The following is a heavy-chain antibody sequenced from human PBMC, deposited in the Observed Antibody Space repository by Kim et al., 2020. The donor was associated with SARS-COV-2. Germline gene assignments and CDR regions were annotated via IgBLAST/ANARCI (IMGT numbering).Heavy chain of an antibody. J-gene: IGHJ4*02. CDR2: ISYEGSNK. CDR1: GFTFSRFA. D-gene: IGHD6-19*01. V-gene: IGHV3-30*04. Sequence: GGSLRLSCAASGFTFSRFAMYWVRQAPGKGLEWVGVISYEGSNKSYLDSVKGRFTISRDNSKNTLYLEMDSLRVEDTAVYYCVRDQEESGWAPFDHWGQGVLVTVSS. CDR3: VRDQEESGWAPFDH.